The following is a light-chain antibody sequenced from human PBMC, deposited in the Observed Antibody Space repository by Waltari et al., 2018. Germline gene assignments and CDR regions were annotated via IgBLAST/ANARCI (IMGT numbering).Light chain of an antibody. CDR3: MQGTYWPRT. V-gene: IGKV2-30*02. CDR2: KVS. J-gene: IGKJ2*01. CDR1: QSLVHSDGRTY. Sequence: DVVMTQSPLSLPVIFGQTASITCRSSQSLVHSDGRTYLNWFQQRPGQSPRRLIYKVSNRDSGVPDRFSGSGSGTEFTLEISSVEAADVAVYYCMQGTYWPRTFGQGTKLEIE.